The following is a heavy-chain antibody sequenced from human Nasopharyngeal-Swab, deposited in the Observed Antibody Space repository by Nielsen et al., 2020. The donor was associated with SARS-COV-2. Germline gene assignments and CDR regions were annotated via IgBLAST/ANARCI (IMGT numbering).Heavy chain of an antibody. J-gene: IGHJ6*02. V-gene: IGHV1-69*13. CDR2: INPNFGTT. CDR1: GGTFKNYA. D-gene: IGHD3-3*01. CDR3: ARDTIFGLALYYYYGLGV. Sequence: SVKVSCKVSGGTFKNYAISWVRQAPGQGLEWMGGINPNFGTTNYVHKFQDRAKITADQSTRTAYMELTSLRSDDTAVYYCARDTIFGLALYYYYGLGVWGQGTTVTVAS.